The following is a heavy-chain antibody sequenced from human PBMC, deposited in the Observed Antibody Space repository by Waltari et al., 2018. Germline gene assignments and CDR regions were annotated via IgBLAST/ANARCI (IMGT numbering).Heavy chain of an antibody. CDR2: IYPGYSYP. J-gene: IGHJ4*02. V-gene: IGHV5-51*01. Sequence: EVQLVQSGAEVKKPGESLKISCKGSGYSFTSYWIGWVRQMPGKGLEWMGIIYPGYSYPRYSPSFQGQVTISADKSISTAYLQWRSLQASDTAMYYCAKALGYCSSTSCYFDYWGQGTLVTVSS. CDR1: GYSFTSYW. D-gene: IGHD2-2*01. CDR3: AKALGYCSSTSCYFDY.